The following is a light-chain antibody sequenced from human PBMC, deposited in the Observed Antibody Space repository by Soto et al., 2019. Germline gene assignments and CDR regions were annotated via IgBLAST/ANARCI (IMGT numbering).Light chain of an antibody. Sequence: DIQMTQSPSSLSASVGERVTITCQASQDIFKYLNWYQQKPGKAPKPLIHDASNLETGVPSRFSGSGSGTDFTFTISSLQPEDVATYYCQQYDALPITFGPGTKVEIK. CDR2: DAS. J-gene: IGKJ3*01. CDR3: QQYDALPIT. V-gene: IGKV1-33*01. CDR1: QDIFKY.